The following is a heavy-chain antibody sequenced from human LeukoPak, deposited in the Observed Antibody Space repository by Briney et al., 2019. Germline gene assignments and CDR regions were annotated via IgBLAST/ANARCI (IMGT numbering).Heavy chain of an antibody. V-gene: IGHV3-30*18. J-gene: IGHJ4*02. CDR3: AKSRLYSSGSADY. CDR1: GFTFSAFG. CDR2: ISSDGTNK. D-gene: IGHD6-19*01. Sequence: GGSLRLSCAASGFTFSAFGMHWVRQAPGQGLEWVAVISSDGTNKYYTDSVKGRFTISRDNPKNTLYMQMNSLRAEDTAVYFCAKSRLYSSGSADYWGQGTLVTVSS.